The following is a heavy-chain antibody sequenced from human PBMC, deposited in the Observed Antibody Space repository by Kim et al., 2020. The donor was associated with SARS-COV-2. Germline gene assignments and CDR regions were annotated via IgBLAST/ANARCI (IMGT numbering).Heavy chain of an antibody. CDR1: GFTFSSYA. D-gene: IGHD5-18*01. J-gene: IGHJ4*02. CDR3: AEEDRGYSYGYPPDY. CDR2: IYSGGSST. Sequence: GGSLRLSCAASGFTFSSYAMSWVRQAPGKGLEWVSVIYSGGSSTYYADSVKGRFTISRDNSKNTLYLQMNSLRAEETAVYYCAEEDRGYSYGYPPDYWGQGTRVTVSS. V-gene: IGHV3-23*03.